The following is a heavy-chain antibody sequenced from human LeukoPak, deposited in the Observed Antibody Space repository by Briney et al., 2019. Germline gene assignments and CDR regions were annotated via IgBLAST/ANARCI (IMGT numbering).Heavy chain of an antibody. Sequence: SETLSLTCTVPGGSISSSSYYWGWIRQPPGKGLEWIGSIYYSGSTYYNPSLKSRVTISVDTSKNQFSLKLSSVTAADTAVYYCARRGPDSSGWYASEVRFDPWGQGTLVTVSS. J-gene: IGHJ5*02. CDR2: IYYSGST. D-gene: IGHD6-19*01. CDR3: ARRGPDSSGWYASEVRFDP. CDR1: GGSISSSSYY. V-gene: IGHV4-39*01.